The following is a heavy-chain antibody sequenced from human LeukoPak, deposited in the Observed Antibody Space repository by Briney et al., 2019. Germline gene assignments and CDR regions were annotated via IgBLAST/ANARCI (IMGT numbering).Heavy chain of an antibody. J-gene: IGHJ5*02. D-gene: IGHD2-15*01. CDR2: VYYSGAT. V-gene: IGHV4-39*01. CDR3: ARLSCSDTICPTLPYNHFDP. CDR1: GGSISSRGFF. Sequence: SENLPLTCTVSGGSISSRGFFWGWIRQPPGKGPEWIGSVYYSGATYYNSSLKSRVTISVDTSKNHFSLKLSSVTAADTAVYYCARLSCSDTICPTLPYNHFDPWGQGTLVTVSS.